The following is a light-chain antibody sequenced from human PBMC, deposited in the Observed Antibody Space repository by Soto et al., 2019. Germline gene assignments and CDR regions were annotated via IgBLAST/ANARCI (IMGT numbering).Light chain of an antibody. J-gene: IGKJ1*01. V-gene: IGKV1-39*01. CDR2: AAS. CDR3: QQYNNSWT. Sequence: PSSLSASVGDRITITCRASQSISSYLNWYQQKPGRAPKLLIYAASSLQSGVPSRFSGSGSGTEFTLTISSLQSEDFAVYYCQQYNNSWTFGQGTKVDI. CDR1: QSISSY.